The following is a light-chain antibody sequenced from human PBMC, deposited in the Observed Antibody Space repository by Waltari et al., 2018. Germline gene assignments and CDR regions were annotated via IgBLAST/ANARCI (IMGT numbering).Light chain of an antibody. CDR1: QSISSY. J-gene: IGKJ2*01. V-gene: IGKV1-39*01. CDR2: AAS. Sequence: IQMTQSPSSLSASVGDRVPITCRASQSISSYLNWYQQKPGKATKLLIYAASSLQSGVPSRFSGSGSGTDFTLTISSLQPEDFATYYCQQSYSTPYTFGQGTKLEIK. CDR3: QQSYSTPYT.